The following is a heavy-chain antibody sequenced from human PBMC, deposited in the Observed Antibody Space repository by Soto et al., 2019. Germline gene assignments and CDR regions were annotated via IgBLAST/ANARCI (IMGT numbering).Heavy chain of an antibody. D-gene: IGHD3-10*01. CDR2: ISAYNGNT. CDR1: GYTFTSYG. CDR3: AIYGSGSYYNVPTNYGMDV. J-gene: IGHJ6*02. V-gene: IGHV1-18*01. Sequence: ASVKVSCKASGYTFTSYGISWVRQAPGQGLEWMGWISAYNGNTNYAQKLQGRVTMTTDTSTSTAYMELRSLRSDDTAVYYCAIYGSGSYYNVPTNYGMDVWGQGTTITVSS.